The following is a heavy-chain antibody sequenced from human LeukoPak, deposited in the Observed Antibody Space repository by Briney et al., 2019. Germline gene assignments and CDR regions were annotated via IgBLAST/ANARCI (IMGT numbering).Heavy chain of an antibody. Sequence: ASVKVSCKASGYTFTSHGITWVRQAPGQGLEWMGWISTYNVNTNYAQKLQGRVTMTTDTSTSTAYMELRSLRSEDTAVYYCARGSHIYYDILTGYYMTAPFDYWGQGTLVTVSS. CDR2: ISTYNVNT. J-gene: IGHJ4*02. CDR1: GYTFTSHG. CDR3: ARGSHIYYDILTGYYMTAPFDY. V-gene: IGHV1-18*04. D-gene: IGHD3-9*01.